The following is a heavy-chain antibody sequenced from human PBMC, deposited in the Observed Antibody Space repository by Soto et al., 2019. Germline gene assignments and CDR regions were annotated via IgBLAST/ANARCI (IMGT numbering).Heavy chain of an antibody. J-gene: IGHJ6*02. V-gene: IGHV1-3*01. Sequence: ASVKVSCKASGYTFTSYAMHWVRQAPGQRLEWMGWINAGNGNTKYSQKFQGRVTITRDTSASTAYMELSSLRSEDTAVYYRASMTAGYCSSTSSCLYYYGMDVWGQGTTVTVSS. CDR1: GYTFTSYA. D-gene: IGHD2-2*01. CDR3: ASMTAGYCSSTSSCLYYYGMDV. CDR2: INAGNGNT.